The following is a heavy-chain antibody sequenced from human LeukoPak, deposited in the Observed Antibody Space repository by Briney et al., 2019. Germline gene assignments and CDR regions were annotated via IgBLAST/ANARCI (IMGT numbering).Heavy chain of an antibody. CDR1: GYTFTGYY. CDR3: GRDPSFFMIVVPYFDY. D-gene: IGHD3-22*01. Sequence: ASVKVSCKASGYTFTGYYMHWVRQAPGQGLEWMGWINPNSGGTNYAQKFQGRVTMTRDTSISTAYMELSRLRSDDTAVYYCGRDPSFFMIVVPYFDYWGQGTLVTVSS. V-gene: IGHV1-2*02. J-gene: IGHJ4*02. CDR2: INPNSGGT.